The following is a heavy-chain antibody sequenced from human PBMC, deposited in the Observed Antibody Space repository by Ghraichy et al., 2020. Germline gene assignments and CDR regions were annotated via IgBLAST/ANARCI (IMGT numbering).Heavy chain of an antibody. V-gene: IGHV3-21*01. CDR1: GFTFSTYS. J-gene: IGHJ4*02. Sequence: GGSLRLSCAASGFTFSTYSMNWVRQAPGKGLEWVSSISSSGAYIYYADSVKGRFTISRDNAKNSLYLQMNSLRAEDTALYYCARSLLWFGKSFDFNLDYWGQGTLVTVSS. CDR3: ARSLLWFGKSFDFNLDY. CDR2: ISSSGAYI. D-gene: IGHD3-10*01.